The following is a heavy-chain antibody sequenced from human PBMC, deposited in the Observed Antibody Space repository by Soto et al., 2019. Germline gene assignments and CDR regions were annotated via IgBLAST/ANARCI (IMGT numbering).Heavy chain of an antibody. V-gene: IGHV1-69*05. CDR3: ARVQAGAYYQVYYGMDV. CDR1: GGTISNYA. Sequence: QVQLVQSGAEVKKPGSSVKVSCKASGGTISNYAISWVRQAPGQGLECVGGIIPSLGTANYAQKFQGRVTXTXNESTGTAYMELSSLRSEDTAVYYCARVQAGAYYQVYYGMDVWGQGTTVTVSS. J-gene: IGHJ6*02. D-gene: IGHD3-22*01. CDR2: IIPSLGTA.